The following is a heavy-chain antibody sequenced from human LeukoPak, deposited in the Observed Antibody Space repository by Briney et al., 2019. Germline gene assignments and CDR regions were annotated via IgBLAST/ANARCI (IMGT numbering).Heavy chain of an antibody. J-gene: IGHJ4*02. CDR3: ARTGYSSSWPDY. D-gene: IGHD6-13*01. V-gene: IGHV1-3*01. CDR1: GYTFTSYG. Sequence: ASVKVSCKASGYTFTSYGISWVRQAPGQRLEWMGWINAGNGNTKYSQKFQGRVTITRDTSASTAYMELSSLRSEDTAVYYCARTGYSSSWPDYWGQGTLVTVSS. CDR2: INAGNGNT.